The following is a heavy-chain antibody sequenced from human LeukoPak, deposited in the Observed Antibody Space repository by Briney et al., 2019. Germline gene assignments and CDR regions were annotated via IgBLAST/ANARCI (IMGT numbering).Heavy chain of an antibody. D-gene: IGHD3-3*02. CDR2: IKYDGSEK. CDR3: ATKTFFEY. J-gene: IGHJ4*02. V-gene: IGHV3-7*01. Sequence: PGGSLRLSCTVSGFTFSGHWMNWVRQAPGKGLEWVATIKYDGSEKAYVDSVEGRFTISRDNSKDSLFLQMDSLRAEDTAVYYWATKTFFEYWGQGPLVPVS. CDR1: GFTFSGHW.